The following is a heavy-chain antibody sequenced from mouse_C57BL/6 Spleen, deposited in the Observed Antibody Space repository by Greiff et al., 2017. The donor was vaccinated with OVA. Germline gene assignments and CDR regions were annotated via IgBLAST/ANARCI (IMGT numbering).Heavy chain of an antibody. Sequence: EVKVVESGEGLVKPGGSLKLSCAASGFTFSSYAMSWVRQTPEKRLEWVAYISSGGDYIYYADPVKGRFTISRDNARNTLYLQMSSLKSEDTAMYYCTRDRGIYYDYDGASAWFAYWGQGTLVTVSA. CDR3: TRDRGIYYDYDGASAWFAY. V-gene: IGHV5-9-1*02. D-gene: IGHD2-4*01. CDR1: GFTFSSYA. CDR2: ISSGGDYI. J-gene: IGHJ3*01.